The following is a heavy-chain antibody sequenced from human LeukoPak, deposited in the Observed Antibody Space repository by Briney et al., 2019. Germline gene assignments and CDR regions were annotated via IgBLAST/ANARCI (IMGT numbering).Heavy chain of an antibody. Sequence: PGGSLRLSCAASGFTFSSYGMHWVRQAPGKGLEWVAVIPNDRRNNYYADSVKGRFTISRDNSKNTLYLQMNSLRAEDTAVYYCAKKPDYYYDSSGYLSYWGQGTLVTVSS. CDR3: AKKPDYYYDSSGYLSY. V-gene: IGHV3-30*18. CDR1: GFTFSSYG. CDR2: IPNDRRNN. D-gene: IGHD3-22*01. J-gene: IGHJ4*02.